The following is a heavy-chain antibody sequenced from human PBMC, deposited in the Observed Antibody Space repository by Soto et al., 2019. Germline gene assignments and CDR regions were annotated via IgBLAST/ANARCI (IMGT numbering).Heavy chain of an antibody. J-gene: IGHJ4*02. CDR3: ARVSDSSSWYYFDY. CDR2: IYYSGST. D-gene: IGHD6-13*01. V-gene: IGHV4-39*01. CDR1: GCSISSSICY. Sequence: SETLSLTCPVSGCSISSSICYWGWLRQPPGKGLEWIGSIYYSGSTYYNPSLKSRATISVDTSKNQFSLKLSSVTAADTAVYYCARVSDSSSWYYFDYWGQGTLVNVSS.